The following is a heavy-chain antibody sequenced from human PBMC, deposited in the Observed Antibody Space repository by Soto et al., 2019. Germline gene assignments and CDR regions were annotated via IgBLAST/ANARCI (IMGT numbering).Heavy chain of an antibody. CDR3: ARRYGYYFDY. V-gene: IGHV4-59*08. J-gene: IGHJ4*02. CDR1: GGSISGYY. Sequence: PSETLSLTCTVSGGSISGYYWSWIRQPPGKGLEWIGYIYYSGSTSYNPSLKSRLTISVDTSKNQLSLKLSSVTAADTAVYYCARRYGYYFDYWGQGTLVTVSS. D-gene: IGHD4-17*01. CDR2: IYYSGST.